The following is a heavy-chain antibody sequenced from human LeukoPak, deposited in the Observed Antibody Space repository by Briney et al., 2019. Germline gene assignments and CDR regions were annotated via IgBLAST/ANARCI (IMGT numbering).Heavy chain of an antibody. D-gene: IGHD4-17*01. J-gene: IGHJ4*02. V-gene: IGHV3-21*01. CDR3: ARESVTYGDFLDY. CDR1: GFTFSSYS. CDR2: ISSSSSYI. Sequence: GGSLRLSCAASGFTFSSYSMNWVRQAPGKGLEWVSSISSSSSYIYYADSVKGRFTISRDNAKNSLYLRMNSLRAEDTAVYYCARESVTYGDFLDYWGQGTLVTVSS.